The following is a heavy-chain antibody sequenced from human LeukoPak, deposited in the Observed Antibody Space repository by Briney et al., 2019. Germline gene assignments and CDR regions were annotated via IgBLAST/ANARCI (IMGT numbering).Heavy chain of an antibody. CDR3: ARRDLFGDFDY. CDR1: GYNFTNHR. V-gene: IGHV5-51*01. D-gene: IGHD3-10*01. CDR2: IYPGDSDA. Sequence: GESLKISCKGSGYNFTNHRIGWVRQMPGKGLEWMGMIYPGDSDARYRPSFQGQVTMSADKSINTAYLQWSSLKASDSAMYYCARRDLFGDFDYWGQGTLVTVSS. J-gene: IGHJ4*02.